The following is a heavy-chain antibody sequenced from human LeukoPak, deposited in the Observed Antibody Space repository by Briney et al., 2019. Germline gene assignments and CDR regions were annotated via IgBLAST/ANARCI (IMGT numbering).Heavy chain of an antibody. D-gene: IGHD3-10*01. J-gene: IGHJ6*04. Sequence: ASVKVSCKASGYTFTGYYMHWVRQAPGQGLEWMGWINPNSGGTNYAQKFQGRVTMTRDTSISTAYMELSRLRSDDTAVYYCARAAPLGFGGRGYYYYYYGMDVWGKGTTVTVSS. CDR1: GYTFTGYY. CDR2: INPNSGGT. V-gene: IGHV1-2*02. CDR3: ARAAPLGFGGRGYYYYYYGMDV.